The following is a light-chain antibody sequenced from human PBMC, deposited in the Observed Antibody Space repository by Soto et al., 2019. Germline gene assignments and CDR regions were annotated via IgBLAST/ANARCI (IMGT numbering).Light chain of an antibody. J-gene: IGLJ1*01. CDR1: SSDVGGYNY. CDR2: EVS. CDR3: SSYTSSSTPHYV. V-gene: IGLV2-14*01. Sequence: QSALTQPASVSGSPGQSITISCTGTSSDVGGYNYVSWYQQHPGKAPKLMIYEVSNRPSGASNRFSGSKSGNTASLTISGLQAEDEADYYCSSYTSSSTPHYVFGTGTNVTVL.